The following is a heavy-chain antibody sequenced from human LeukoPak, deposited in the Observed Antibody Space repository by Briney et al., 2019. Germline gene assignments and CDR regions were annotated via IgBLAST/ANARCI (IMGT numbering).Heavy chain of an antibody. CDR3: ARALPTVTTQGAVYYYYYMDV. V-gene: IGHV3-66*01. D-gene: IGHD4-17*01. CDR2: IYSGGST. Sequence: PGGSLRLSCAASGFTVSSNYMSWVRQAPGKGLEWVSVIYSGGSTYYADSVKGRFTISRDKSKNTLYLQMNSLRAEDTAVYYCARALPTVTTQGAVYYYYYMDVWGKGTTVTVSS. J-gene: IGHJ6*03. CDR1: GFTVSSNY.